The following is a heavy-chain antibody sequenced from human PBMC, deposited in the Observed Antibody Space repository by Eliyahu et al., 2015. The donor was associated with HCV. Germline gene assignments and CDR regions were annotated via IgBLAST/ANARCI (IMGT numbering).Heavy chain of an antibody. CDR2: IKSKTDGGKT. Sequence: EVQLVESGGGLVKPGGSLRLSCSAXGFTFSNAWMSWVRQAPGKGXEXIGRIKSKTDGGKTDYAAPVKGRFTISRDDSKSTLYLQMNSLKTEDTAVYYCTTGAPGGFDYYLDVWGQGTTVTVSS. V-gene: IGHV3-15*01. CDR1: GFTFSNAW. CDR3: TTGAPGGFDYYLDV. J-gene: IGHJ6*03. D-gene: IGHD3-10*01.